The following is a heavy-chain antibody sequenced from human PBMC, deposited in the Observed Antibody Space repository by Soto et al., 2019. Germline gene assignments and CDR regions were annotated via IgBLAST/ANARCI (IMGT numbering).Heavy chain of an antibody. CDR3: ARDSGDIVGATTARFDY. CDR1: GGSISSGGYY. V-gene: IGHV4-31*03. J-gene: IGHJ4*02. D-gene: IGHD1-26*01. CDR2: IYYSGST. Sequence: QVQLQESGPGLVKPSQTLSLTCTVSGGSISSGGYYRSWSRQHPGKGLEWIGYIYYSGSTYYNPSLKNRITISVDTSKNQFSLKLSSVTAADTAVYYCARDSGDIVGATTARFDYWGQGTLVTVSS.